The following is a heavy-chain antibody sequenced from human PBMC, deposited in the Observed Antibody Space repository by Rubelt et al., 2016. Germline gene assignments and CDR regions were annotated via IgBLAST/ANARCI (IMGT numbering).Heavy chain of an antibody. CDR2: IYYSGST. Sequence: QVQLQESGPGLVKPSETLSLTCTVSGGSISSYYWSWIRQPPGKGLEWIGSIYYSGSTYYNPSLKSRVTISVDTSKNQFSLKLSSVTAADTAVYYCCSATLYWFDPWGQGTLVTVSS. D-gene: IGHD2-15*01. CDR3: CSATLYWFDP. J-gene: IGHJ5*02. CDR1: GGSISSYY. V-gene: IGHV4-59*05.